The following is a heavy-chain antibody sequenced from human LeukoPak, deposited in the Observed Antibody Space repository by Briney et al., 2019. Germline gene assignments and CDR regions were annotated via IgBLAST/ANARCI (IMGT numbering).Heavy chain of an antibody. CDR2: INHSGST. J-gene: IGHJ6*03. CDR3: ARESDPITGYFYYYMDV. D-gene: IGHD3-10*01. Sequence: SETLSLTCVVYGGSLRGHYWSWIRQPPGKGLEWVGEINHSGSTNYNPSFWGRVTISVDTSKNQFFLKLNSVTAADTAVYYCARESDPITGYFYYYMDVWGRGTTVTVSS. CDR1: GGSLRGHY. V-gene: IGHV4-34*01.